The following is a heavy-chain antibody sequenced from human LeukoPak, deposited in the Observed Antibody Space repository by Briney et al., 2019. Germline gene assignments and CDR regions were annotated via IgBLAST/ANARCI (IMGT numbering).Heavy chain of an antibody. D-gene: IGHD2/OR15-2a*01. J-gene: IGHJ6*03. Sequence: PSQTLSLTCTVSGGSISSGGYYWSWIRQPPGKGLEWIGYIYHSGSTYYNPSLKSRVTISVDTSKNQFSLKLSSVTAADTAVYYCARDSNRYYMDVWGKGTTVTVSS. CDR1: GGSISSGGYY. CDR3: ARDSNRYYMDV. V-gene: IGHV4-30-2*01. CDR2: IYHSGST.